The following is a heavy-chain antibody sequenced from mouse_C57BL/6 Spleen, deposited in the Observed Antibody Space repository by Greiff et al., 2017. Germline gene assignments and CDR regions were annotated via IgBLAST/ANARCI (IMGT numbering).Heavy chain of an antibody. D-gene: IGHD2-2*01. Sequence: DVMLVESGGGLVKPGGSLKLSCAASGFTFSDYGMHWVRQAPEKGLEWVAYISSGSSTIYYADTVKGRFTISRDNAKNTLFLQMTSLRSEDTAMYYCARKVTGYYAMDYWGQGTSVTVSS. CDR2: ISSGSSTI. CDR1: GFTFSDYG. V-gene: IGHV5-17*01. J-gene: IGHJ4*01. CDR3: ARKVTGYYAMDY.